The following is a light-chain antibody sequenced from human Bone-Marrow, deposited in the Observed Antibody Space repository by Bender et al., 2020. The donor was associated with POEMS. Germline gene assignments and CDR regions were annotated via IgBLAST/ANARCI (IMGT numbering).Light chain of an antibody. V-gene: IGLV1-36*01. J-gene: IGLJ2*01. Sequence: QSVVTQPPSVSEAPRQRVTISCSGSSSNIGNHCVNWYQQLPGEAPKLLIYGNSNRPSGVPDRFSGSKSGNTASLTISGLQAEDEADYYCCSYAGSSTFVVFGGGTKLTVL. CDR3: CSYAGSSTFVV. CDR2: GNS. CDR1: SSNIGNHC.